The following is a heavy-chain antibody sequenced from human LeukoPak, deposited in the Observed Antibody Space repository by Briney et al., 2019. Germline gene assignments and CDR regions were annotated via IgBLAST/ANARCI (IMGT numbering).Heavy chain of an antibody. CDR3: ARHRNYYDSSGYYYWFDP. CDR2: IYYSGST. Sequence: SETLSLTCTVSGGSISSYYWSWIRQPPGKGLEWIGYIYYSGSTNYNPSLKSRVTISVDTSKNQFSLKLSSVTAADTAVYYCARHRNYYDSSGYYYWFDPWAREPWSPSPQ. J-gene: IGHJ5*02. V-gene: IGHV4-59*08. D-gene: IGHD3-22*01. CDR1: GGSISSYY.